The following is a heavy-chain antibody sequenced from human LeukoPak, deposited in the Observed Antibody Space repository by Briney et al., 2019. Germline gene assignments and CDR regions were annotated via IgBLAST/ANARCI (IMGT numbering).Heavy chain of an antibody. CDR1: GFTFDDYG. J-gene: IGHJ3*02. V-gene: IGHV3-20*04. D-gene: IGHD1-26*01. CDR3: ARVLVGAKPHDAFDI. CDR2: INWNGGST. Sequence: PGGSLRLSCAASGFTFDDYGMSWVRQAPGKGLEWVSGINWNGGSTGYADSVKGRFTISRDNAKNLLYLQMNSLRAEDTAVYYCARVLVGAKPHDAFDIWGQGTMVTVSS.